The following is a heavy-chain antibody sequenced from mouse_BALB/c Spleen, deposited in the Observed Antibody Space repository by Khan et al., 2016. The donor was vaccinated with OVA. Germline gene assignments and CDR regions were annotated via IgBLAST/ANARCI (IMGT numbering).Heavy chain of an antibody. D-gene: IGHD3-2*01. CDR2: ISTYYGDA. Sequence: VKLLESGAELVRPGVSVKISCKGSGYTFTDFTMHWVKQSHAMSLEWIGVISTYYGDADYSQKFKGKATMTVDKSSNTAYMDLARLTSEASAIYYCARGGGGDRFLYWGQGTLVTVSA. CDR3: ARGGGGDRFLY. J-gene: IGHJ3*01. CDR1: GYTFTDFT. V-gene: IGHV1S137*01.